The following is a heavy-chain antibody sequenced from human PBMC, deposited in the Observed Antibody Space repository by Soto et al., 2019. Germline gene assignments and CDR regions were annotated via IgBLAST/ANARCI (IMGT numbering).Heavy chain of an antibody. J-gene: IGHJ4*02. CDR2: INTDGSTT. V-gene: IGHV3-74*01. Sequence: EVQLVESGGVSVQPGGSLRLSCTASGFTLSNYWMHWVRQAPGKGLVWVSRINTDGSTTTYADSVKGRFTITRDNAQNPLDLKMNSLRDEETAVYYCVRIRRGDGYTFGYWGQGTLVTVSS. CDR1: GFTLSNYW. CDR3: VRIRRGDGYTFGY. D-gene: IGHD5-12*01.